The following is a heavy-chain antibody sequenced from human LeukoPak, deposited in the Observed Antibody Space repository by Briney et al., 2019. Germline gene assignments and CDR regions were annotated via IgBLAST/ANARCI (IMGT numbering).Heavy chain of an antibody. CDR3: AREPMRGRAGDNAFDI. J-gene: IGHJ3*02. CDR1: GYTFTGYY. Sequence: GASVKVSCKASGYTFTGYYMHWVRQAPGQGLEWMGWINPNSGGTNYAQKFQGRVTMTRDTSISTAYMELSSLISEDTAVYYCAREPMRGRAGDNAFDIWGQGTMVTVSS. CDR2: INPNSGGT. V-gene: IGHV1-2*02. D-gene: IGHD7-27*01.